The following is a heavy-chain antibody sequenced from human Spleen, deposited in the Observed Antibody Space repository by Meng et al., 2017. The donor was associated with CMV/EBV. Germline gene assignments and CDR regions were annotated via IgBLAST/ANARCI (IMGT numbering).Heavy chain of an antibody. V-gene: IGHV1-2*02. D-gene: IGHD3-22*01. CDR3: ARGERGNYYDSSGYPNDY. J-gene: IGHJ4*02. Sequence: QVELVQSGAEVKKPGASVKVSCKASGYTFTGYYMHWVRQAPGQGLEWMGWINPNSGGTNYAQKFQGRVTMTRDTSISTAYMELSRLRSDDTAVYYCARGERGNYYDSSGYPNDYWGQGTLVTVSS. CDR2: INPNSGGT. CDR1: GYTFTGYY.